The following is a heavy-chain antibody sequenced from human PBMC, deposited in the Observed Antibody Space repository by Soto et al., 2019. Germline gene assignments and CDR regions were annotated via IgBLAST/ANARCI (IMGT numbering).Heavy chain of an antibody. CDR2: INSDGSST. V-gene: IGHV3-74*01. J-gene: IGHJ6*02. CDR3: ARDHDYGNYFFRMDV. D-gene: IGHD4-17*01. CDR1: GLTFRSYW. Sequence: GGSLRLSCAASGLTFRSYWMHWVRQAPGKGLVWVSRINSDGSSTSYADSVKGRFTISRDNAKNTLYLQMNSLRAEDTAVYYCARDHDYGNYFFRMDVWRQGTTVTVSS.